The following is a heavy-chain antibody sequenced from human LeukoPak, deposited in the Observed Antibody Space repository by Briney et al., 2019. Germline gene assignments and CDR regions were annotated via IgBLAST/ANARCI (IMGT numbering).Heavy chain of an antibody. D-gene: IGHD3-10*01. CDR2: IYYSGST. Sequence: SETLSLTCTVSGGSLSSYYWSWIRQPPGKGLEWIGYIYYSGSTNYNPSLKSRVIISVDTSKNQFSLKLSSVTAADTAVYYCASWGSMVRGQYFDYWGQGTLVTVSS. J-gene: IGHJ4*02. V-gene: IGHV4-59*01. CDR1: GGSLSSYY. CDR3: ASWGSMVRGQYFDY.